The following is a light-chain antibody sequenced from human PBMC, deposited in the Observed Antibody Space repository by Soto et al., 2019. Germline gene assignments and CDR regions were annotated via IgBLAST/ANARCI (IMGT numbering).Light chain of an antibody. CDR1: QAINNY. CDR2: ASA. CDR3: QDYNNAPIT. J-gene: IGKJ5*01. V-gene: IGKV1-27*01. Sequence: DIQMTQSPSSLSAAVGDRVTITCRASQAINNYVAWYQHKAGEVPKLLLYASAALQSGVPSRFSGSGSGTEFTFTISSLQPGDVATYYCQDYNNAPITFGQGTRLDIK.